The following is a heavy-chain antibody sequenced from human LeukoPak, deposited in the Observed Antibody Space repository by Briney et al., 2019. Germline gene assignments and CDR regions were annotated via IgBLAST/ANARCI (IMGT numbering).Heavy chain of an antibody. J-gene: IGHJ3*02. CDR1: GFTFSGSA. Sequence: PGGSLRLSCAASGFTFSGSAMHWVRQASGKGLEWVGRIRSKAKSYATAYDASVKGRLTISRDDSKNTAYLQMNSLKTEDTAVYYCTRATVSDAFDIWGQGTMVTVSS. D-gene: IGHD4-17*01. CDR2: IRSKAKSYAT. V-gene: IGHV3-73*01. CDR3: TRATVSDAFDI.